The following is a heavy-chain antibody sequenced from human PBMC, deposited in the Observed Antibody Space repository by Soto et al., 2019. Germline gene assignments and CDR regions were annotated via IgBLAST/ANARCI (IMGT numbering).Heavy chain of an antibody. V-gene: IGHV4-39*01. CDR1: GGSISSSSYY. Sequence: SETLSLTCTVSGGSISSSSYYWGWIRQPPGKGLEWIGSIYYSGSTYYNPSLKSRVTISVDTSKNQFSLKLSSVTAADTAVYYCARQVLRFLEWSPPHFDYWGQGTLVTVSS. D-gene: IGHD3-3*01. J-gene: IGHJ4*02. CDR3: ARQVLRFLEWSPPHFDY. CDR2: IYYSGST.